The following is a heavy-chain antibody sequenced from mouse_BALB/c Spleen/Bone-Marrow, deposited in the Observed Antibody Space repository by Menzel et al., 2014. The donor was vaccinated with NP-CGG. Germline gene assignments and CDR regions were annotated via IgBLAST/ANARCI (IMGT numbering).Heavy chain of an antibody. V-gene: IGHV5-6*01. J-gene: IGHJ2*01. CDR3: ARQGGYFDY. CDR2: ISSGGSYT. CDR1: GFTFSTYG. Sequence: EVQVVESGGDLVKPGGSLKLSCAASGFTFSTYGMSWVRQTPDKRLEWVATISSGGSYTYYPDSVKGRFTISRDNAESTLYLQMSSLKSEDTAMYYCARQGGYFDYWGQGTTLTVSS.